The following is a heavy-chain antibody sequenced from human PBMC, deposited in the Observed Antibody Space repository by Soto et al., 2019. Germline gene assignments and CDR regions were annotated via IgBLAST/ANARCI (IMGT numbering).Heavy chain of an antibody. Sequence: PSETLSLTCIVSGYSISPYYWTWIRQPPGKGLEWIGHVYYSGSPNYNPSLKSRVTISVDTSKSQFSLNLSSVTAADTAVYYCARDVSPTYWGQGMLVTVSS. CDR3: ARDVSPTY. CDR1: GYSISPYY. CDR2: VYYSGSP. V-gene: IGHV4-59*01. J-gene: IGHJ4*02.